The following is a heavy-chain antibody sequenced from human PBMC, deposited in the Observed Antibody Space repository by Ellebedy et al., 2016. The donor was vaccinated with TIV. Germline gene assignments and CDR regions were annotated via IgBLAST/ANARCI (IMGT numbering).Heavy chain of an antibody. CDR2: INDRGGT. J-gene: IGHJ4*02. CDR1: GASSSGFF. Sequence: MPSETLSPTCPVYGASSSGFFWSWIRQPPGKGLEWIGEINDRGGTNYTPSLKGRVIISIDTSNNQFPLKLSTVTAADTAVYYCARGLARDYWGQGTLVTVSS. V-gene: IGHV4-34*01. CDR3: ARGLARDY.